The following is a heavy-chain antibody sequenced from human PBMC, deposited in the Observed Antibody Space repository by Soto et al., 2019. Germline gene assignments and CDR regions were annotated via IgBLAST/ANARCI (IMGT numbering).Heavy chain of an antibody. CDR3: AKDYTVVAATLPWFDP. V-gene: IGHV3-30*18. D-gene: IGHD2-15*01. CDR2: ISYDGSNK. J-gene: IGHJ5*02. CDR1: GFTFSSYG. Sequence: PGGSLRLSCAASGFTFSSYGMHWVRQAPGKGLEWVAVISYDGSNKYYADSVKGRFTISRDNSKNTLYLQMNSLRAGDTAVYYCAKDYTVVAATLPWFDPWGQGTLVTVSS.